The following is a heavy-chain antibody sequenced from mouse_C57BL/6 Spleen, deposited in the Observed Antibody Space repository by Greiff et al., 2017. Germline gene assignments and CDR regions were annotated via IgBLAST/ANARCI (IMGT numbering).Heavy chain of an antibody. Sequence: EVQLQESGGGLVKPGGSLKLSCAASGFTFSDYGMHWVRQAPEKGLEWVAYISSGSSTIYYADTVKGRFTISRDNAKNTLFLQMTSLRSEDTAMYYCARARDWDVGYAMDYWGQGTSVTVSS. CDR1: GFTFSDYG. D-gene: IGHD4-1*01. CDR3: ARARDWDVGYAMDY. V-gene: IGHV5-17*01. CDR2: ISSGSSTI. J-gene: IGHJ4*01.